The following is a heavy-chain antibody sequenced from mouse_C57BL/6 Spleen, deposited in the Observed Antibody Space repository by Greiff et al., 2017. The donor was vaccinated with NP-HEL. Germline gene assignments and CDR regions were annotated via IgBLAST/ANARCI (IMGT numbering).Heavy chain of an antibody. J-gene: IGHJ3*01. CDR2: IYPGDGDT. D-gene: IGHD2-4*01. V-gene: IGHV1-82*01. Sequence: VQLQQSGPELVKPGASVKISCKASGYAFSSSWMNWVKQRPGKGLEWIGRIYPGDGDTNYNGKFKGKATLTADKSSSTAYMQLSSLTSEDSAVYFCARDYDYDAWFADWGQGTLVTVSA. CDR1: GYAFSSSW. CDR3: ARDYDYDAWFAD.